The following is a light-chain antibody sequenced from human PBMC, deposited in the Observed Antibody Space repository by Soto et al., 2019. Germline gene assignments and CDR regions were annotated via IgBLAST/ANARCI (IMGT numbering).Light chain of an antibody. CDR2: NVF. CDR1: QSVSRW. Sequence: DIQMTQSPSTLSASVGDRVTITCRANQSVSRWLAWYQQKPGKAPKLLIYNVFTLESGVPSRFSGTGSETEFTLTISRPQPDDFATYYCQHYNGYSRTFGQGTKVEIK. V-gene: IGKV1-5*01. J-gene: IGKJ1*01. CDR3: QHYNGYSRT.